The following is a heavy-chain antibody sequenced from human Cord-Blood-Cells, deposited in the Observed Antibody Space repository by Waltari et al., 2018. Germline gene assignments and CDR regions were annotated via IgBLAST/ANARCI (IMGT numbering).Heavy chain of an antibody. D-gene: IGHD4-17*01. CDR1: GYTFNSYD. CDR2: MNPNSGNT. J-gene: IGHJ3*02. Sequence: QVQLVQSGAEVKKPGASVKVSCKASGYTFNSYDINCVRPATGQGLEWMGWMNPNSGNTGYAQKFQGRVTITRNTSISTAYMELSSLRSEDTAVYYCARGQNGDYSSDAFDIWGQGTMVTVSS. V-gene: IGHV1-8*03. CDR3: ARGQNGDYSSDAFDI.